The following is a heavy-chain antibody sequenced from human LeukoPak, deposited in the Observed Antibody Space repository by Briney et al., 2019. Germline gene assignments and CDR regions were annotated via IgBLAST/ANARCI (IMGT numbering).Heavy chain of an antibody. CDR1: GGTFSSYA. Sequence: ASVKLSCKASGGTFSSYAISWVRQAPGQGLEWMGIMNPSDGSTSYAQKFQGRVTMTRDTSTSTVYMELSSLRSEDTAVYYCARDHGNPDWCFDLWGRGTLVTVSS. CDR2: MNPSDGST. V-gene: IGHV1-46*01. J-gene: IGHJ2*01. CDR3: ARDHGNPDWCFDL.